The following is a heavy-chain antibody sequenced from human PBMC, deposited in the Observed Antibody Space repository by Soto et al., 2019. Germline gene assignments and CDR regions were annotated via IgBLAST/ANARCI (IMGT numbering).Heavy chain of an antibody. D-gene: IGHD2-21*01. Sequence: QVHLVESGGGVAQPGRSLTISCVGSGFAFSTYGMHWVRQAPAKGLEWVALISYDGTDKYYADSVKGRFSISRDNSKQTLSLQMDSLRPEDTAVYYCAKDFGAGSDSWGQGTLVNVSS. CDR1: GFAFSTYG. J-gene: IGHJ5*02. V-gene: IGHV3-30*18. CDR3: AKDFGAGSDS. CDR2: ISYDGTDK.